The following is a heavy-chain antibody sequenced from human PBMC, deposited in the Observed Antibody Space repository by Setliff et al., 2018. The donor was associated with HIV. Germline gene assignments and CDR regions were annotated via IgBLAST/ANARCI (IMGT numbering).Heavy chain of an antibody. D-gene: IGHD6-6*01. CDR2: IYHSGFT. Sequence: PSETLSLTCSVSGGSISSSTYYWGWIRQPPGQGLEWIGSIYHSGFTYHNPSLKSRITLSVDTSKNQFSLKLSSVTAADTAVYYCARHSDIAARRTYFDYWGQGTLVTVSS. CDR1: GGSISSSTYY. CDR3: ARHSDIAARRTYFDY. J-gene: IGHJ4*02. V-gene: IGHV4-39*01.